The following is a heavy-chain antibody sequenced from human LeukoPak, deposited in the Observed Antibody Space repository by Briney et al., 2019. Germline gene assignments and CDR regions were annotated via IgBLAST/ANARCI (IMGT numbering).Heavy chain of an antibody. CDR2: ISSSSSYI. CDR3: ARMTTVVTPSDY. D-gene: IGHD4-23*01. J-gene: IGHJ4*02. V-gene: IGHV3-21*01. Sequence: GGSLRLSCAASGFTFSSYSMNWVRQAPGKGLEWVSSISSSSSYIYYADSVKGRFTISRDNAKNSLYLQMNSLRAEDTAVYYCARMTTVVTPSDYWGQGTLVTVSS. CDR1: GFTFSSYS.